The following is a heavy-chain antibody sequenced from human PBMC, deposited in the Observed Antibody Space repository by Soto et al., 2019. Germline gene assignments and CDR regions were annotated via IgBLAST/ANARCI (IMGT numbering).Heavy chain of an antibody. CDR2: ISYAGNDN. Sequence: GVSRRLSCAASGFTLSSDVMHWVPRAPGNGRQLLARISYAGNDNYYADSVKGRFTISRDNSKKTLYLQMPSLRADHTAVYYCARDRQQWLEPAGGALPFWGQGTMVTV. J-gene: IGHJ3*01. CDR3: ARDRQQWLEPAGGALPF. D-gene: IGHD6-19*01. CDR1: GFTLSSDV. V-gene: IGHV3-30-3*01.